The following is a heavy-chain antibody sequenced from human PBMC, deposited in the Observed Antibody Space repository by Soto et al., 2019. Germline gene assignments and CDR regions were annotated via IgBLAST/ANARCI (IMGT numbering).Heavy chain of an antibody. CDR2: ISYDGSNK. J-gene: IGHJ4*02. CDR3: ARGTWAYDSSGYYKLDY. V-gene: IGHV3-30-3*01. CDR1: GFTFSSYA. D-gene: IGHD3-22*01. Sequence: GGSLRLSCAASGFTFSSYAMHWVRQAPGKGLEWVAVISYDGSNKYYADSVKGRFTISRDNSKNTLYLQMNSLRAEDTAVYYCARGTWAYDSSGYYKLDYWGQGTLVTVSS.